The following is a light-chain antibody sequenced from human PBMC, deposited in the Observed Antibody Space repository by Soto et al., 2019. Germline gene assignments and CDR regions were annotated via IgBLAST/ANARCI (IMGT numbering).Light chain of an antibody. J-gene: IGKJ1*01. Sequence: DIQLTQSPSFLSASVGDKVTITCRASQGISSSVAWYQQKPGKAPKVLIYAASTLQSGVPSRFSGSGSGTEFTLTFSSLQTEDCATDDCQHLADYPRTFGQGTKV. CDR2: AAS. V-gene: IGKV1-9*01. CDR1: QGISSS. CDR3: QHLADYPRT.